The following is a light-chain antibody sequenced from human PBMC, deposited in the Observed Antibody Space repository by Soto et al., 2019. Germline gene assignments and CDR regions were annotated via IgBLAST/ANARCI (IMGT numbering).Light chain of an antibody. CDR2: DAS. CDR1: QNINNF. Sequence: VLTQSPATLSLSPGDRATLSCRAGQNINNFIAWYQHKPGQAPRLLIYDASNRATGIPGRFSGSGSGTDFTLTITSLESEDFAVYYCQHRGRFVQGTKVDIK. CDR3: QHRGR. V-gene: IGKV3-11*01. J-gene: IGKJ1*01.